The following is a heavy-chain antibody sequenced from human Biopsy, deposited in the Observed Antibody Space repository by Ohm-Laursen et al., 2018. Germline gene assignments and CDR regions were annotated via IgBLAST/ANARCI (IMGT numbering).Heavy chain of an antibody. V-gene: IGHV1-2*02. CDR1: GDAFLGYY. D-gene: IGHD2-8*01. CDR3: ARDPLNGHKHFDY. CDR2: INCKTGAT. Sequence: SVKVSCKAFGDAFLGYYLHWVRQAPGQGLEWMGYINCKTGATNYAQKFQGTVTMTRDTSISTAYLALGSLRSADTAIYYCARDPLNGHKHFDYWGQGSLVTVSS. J-gene: IGHJ4*02.